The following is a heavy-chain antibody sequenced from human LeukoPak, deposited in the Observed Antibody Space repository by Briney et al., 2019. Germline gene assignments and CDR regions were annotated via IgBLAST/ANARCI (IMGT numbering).Heavy chain of an antibody. CDR2: IYHSGST. CDR1: GGSISTYY. V-gene: IGHV4-59*01. D-gene: IGHD5-12*01. Sequence: SETLSLTCTLSGGSISTYYWSWIRQPPGKGLEWIGYIYHSGSTNYNPSLKSRVTISVDTSKIQVSLKLSSVSAADTAVYYCARGGGYASPIGYWGEGALVTVSS. CDR3: ARGGGYASPIGY. J-gene: IGHJ4*02.